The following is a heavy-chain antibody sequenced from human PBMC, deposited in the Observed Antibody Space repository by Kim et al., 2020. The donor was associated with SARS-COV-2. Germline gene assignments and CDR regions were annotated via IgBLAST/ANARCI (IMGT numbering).Heavy chain of an antibody. J-gene: IGHJ5*02. CDR2: INHSGST. CDR3: ARVRPIAAAGPFDP. CDR1: GGSFSGYY. V-gene: IGHV4-34*01. Sequence: SETLSLTCAVYGGSFSGYYWSWIRQPPGKGLEWIGEINHSGSTNYNPSLKSRVTISVDTSKNQFSLKLSSVTAADTAVYYCARVRPIAAAGPFDPWGQGTLVTVSS. D-gene: IGHD6-13*01.